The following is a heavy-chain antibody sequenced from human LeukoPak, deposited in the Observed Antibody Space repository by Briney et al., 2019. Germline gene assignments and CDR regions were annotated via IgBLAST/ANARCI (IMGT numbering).Heavy chain of an antibody. Sequence: PSETLSLTCAVSGYSIGSGYYWGWIRQPPGKGLEWIGSIYHSGSTYYNPSLKSRVTISVDTSKNQFSLKLSSVTAADTAVYYCARQEGYYDFWSGIDYWGQGTLVTVSS. J-gene: IGHJ4*02. V-gene: IGHV4-38-2*01. CDR1: GYSIGSGYY. CDR3: ARQEGYYDFWSGIDY. CDR2: IYHSGST. D-gene: IGHD3-3*01.